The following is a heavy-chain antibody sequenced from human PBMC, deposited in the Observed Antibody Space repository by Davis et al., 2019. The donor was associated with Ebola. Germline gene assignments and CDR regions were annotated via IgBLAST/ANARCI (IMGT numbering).Heavy chain of an antibody. J-gene: IGHJ5*02. CDR1: GGSISSSSYY. Sequence: MPSETLSLTCTVPGGSISSSSYYWGWIRQPPGKGLEWIGYVHYTGSTNYNPSLKSRITITVDTSKNQFSLKLSSVTAADTAVYYCAKGIIAVGGSGWFDPWGQGTLVTVSS. D-gene: IGHD6-19*01. CDR2: VHYTGST. CDR3: AKGIIAVGGSGWFDP. V-gene: IGHV4-61*05.